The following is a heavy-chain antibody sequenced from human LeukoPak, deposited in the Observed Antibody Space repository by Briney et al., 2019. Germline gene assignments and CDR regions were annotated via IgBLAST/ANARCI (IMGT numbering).Heavy chain of an antibody. Sequence: SETLSLTCTVSGGSISSYYWSWIRQPAGKGLEWIGRIYTSGSTNYNPSLKSRVTISVDTSKNQFSLKLSSVTAADTAVYYCASSGYYDFWSGYYPYYFDYWGQGTLVTVSS. D-gene: IGHD3-3*01. V-gene: IGHV4-4*07. CDR3: ASSGYYDFWSGYYPYYFDY. CDR1: GGSISSYY. CDR2: IYTSGST. J-gene: IGHJ4*02.